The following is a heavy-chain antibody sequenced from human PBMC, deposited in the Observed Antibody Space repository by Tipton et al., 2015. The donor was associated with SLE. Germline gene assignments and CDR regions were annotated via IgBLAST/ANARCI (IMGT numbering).Heavy chain of an antibody. Sequence: QSGAEVKKPGASVKVSCKASGYTFTSYAMHWVRQAPGQRLEWMGWINAGNGNTKYSQKFQGRVTITRDTSASTAYMELSSLRSEDTAVYYCARGRFTSGDRFDPWGQGTLVTVSS. CDR2: INAGNGNT. V-gene: IGHV1-3*01. CDR3: ARGRFTSGDRFDP. D-gene: IGHD3-16*01. CDR1: GYTFTSYA. J-gene: IGHJ5*02.